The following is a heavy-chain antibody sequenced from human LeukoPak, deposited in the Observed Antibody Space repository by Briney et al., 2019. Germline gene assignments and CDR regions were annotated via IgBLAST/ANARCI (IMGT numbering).Heavy chain of an antibody. V-gene: IGHV3-21*01. CDR2: ISSSSSYI. D-gene: IGHD4-23*01. CDR3: ARVDGGNPPRY. CDR1: GFTFSSYS. Sequence: GGSLRLSCAASGFTFSSYSMNWVRQAPGKGLEWVSSISSSSSYIYYADSVKGRFTISRDNAKNSLYLQMNSLRAEDTAVYYCARVDGGNPPRYWGQGTLVTVSS. J-gene: IGHJ4*02.